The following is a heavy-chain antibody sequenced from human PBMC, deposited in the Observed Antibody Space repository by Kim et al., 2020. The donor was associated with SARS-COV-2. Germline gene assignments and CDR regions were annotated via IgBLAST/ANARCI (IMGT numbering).Heavy chain of an antibody. CDR1: GFTFSTYS. J-gene: IGHJ4*02. D-gene: IGHD1-1*01. Sequence: GGSLRLSCAASGFTFSTYSMNWVRQAPGKGLEWVSSISSTGNYIYYAGSVKGRFTISRDNAKNSLYLQMNSLRADDTAVYYCARTQTGPFDYWGQGTLVT. V-gene: IGHV3-21*01. CDR2: ISSTGNYI. CDR3: ARTQTGPFDY.